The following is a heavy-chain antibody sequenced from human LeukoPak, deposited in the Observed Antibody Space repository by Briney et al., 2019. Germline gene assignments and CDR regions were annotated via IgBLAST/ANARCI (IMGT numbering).Heavy chain of an antibody. Sequence: SETLSLTCTVSGGSISYYYWSWIRQSPGKGLEWIGYIYYSGTTNYNPSLKSRVTISVDTSKNQFSLQLRSVTAADTAVYYRAREDPQTTVPEGIDVWGQGTTVTVSS. V-gene: IGHV4-59*01. CDR3: AREDPQTTVPEGIDV. CDR1: GGSISYYY. D-gene: IGHD4-17*01. CDR2: IYYSGTT. J-gene: IGHJ6*02.